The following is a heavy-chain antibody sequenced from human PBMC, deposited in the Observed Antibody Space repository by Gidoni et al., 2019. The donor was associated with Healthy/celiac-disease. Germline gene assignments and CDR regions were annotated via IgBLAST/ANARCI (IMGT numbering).Heavy chain of an antibody. Sequence: QVQLVESGGGLVKPGGSLRLSCAASGFTFSDYYLSWIRQAPGKGLGWVSYISSSGSTIYYADSVKGRFTISRDNAKNSLYLQMNSLRAEDTAVYYCARALPSTLGGSRGRGGFDPWGQGTLVTVSS. J-gene: IGHJ5*02. CDR2: ISSSGSTI. CDR3: ARALPSTLGGSRGRGGFDP. CDR1: GFTFSDYY. D-gene: IGHD2-15*01. V-gene: IGHV3-11*01.